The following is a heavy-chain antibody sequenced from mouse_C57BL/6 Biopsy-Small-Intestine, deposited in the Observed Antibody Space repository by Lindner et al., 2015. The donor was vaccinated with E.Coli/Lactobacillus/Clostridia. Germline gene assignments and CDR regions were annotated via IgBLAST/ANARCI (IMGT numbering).Heavy chain of an antibody. CDR3: ARNRQYYFDY. Sequence: VQLQESGPGLVAPSQSLSITCTVSGFSLTTYSISWVRQPPGKGLEWLGINSGTGGGTNYNSTLKSRLSISKDNSKSQVFLTMNSLQIDDTATYYCARNRQYYFDYWGQGTTLTVSS. J-gene: IGHJ2*01. CDR1: GFSLTTYS. CDR2: SGTGGGT. V-gene: IGHV2-9-1*01.